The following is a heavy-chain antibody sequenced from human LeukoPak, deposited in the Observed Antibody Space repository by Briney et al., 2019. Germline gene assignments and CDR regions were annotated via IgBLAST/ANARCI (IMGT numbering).Heavy chain of an antibody. D-gene: IGHD1-26*01. V-gene: IGHV4-38-2*02. CDR2: IYHSGST. CDR1: GYSISSGYY. J-gene: IGHJ2*01. Sequence: PSETLSLTCTVSGYSISSGYYWGWIRQPPGQGLEWIGSIYHSGSTYYNPSLKSRVTISVDTSKNQFSLKLSSVTAADTAVYYCARVTVVGAAAYWYFDLWGRGTLVTVSS. CDR3: ARVTVVGAAAYWYFDL.